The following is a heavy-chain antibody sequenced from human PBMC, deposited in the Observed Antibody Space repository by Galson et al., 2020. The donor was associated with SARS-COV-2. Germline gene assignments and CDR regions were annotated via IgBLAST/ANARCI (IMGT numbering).Heavy chain of an antibody. D-gene: IGHD6-19*01. CDR1: GGSISSYY. V-gene: IGHV4-59*01. CDR3: ARDRVAVAGRYFDY. J-gene: IGHJ4*02. CDR2: IYYSGST. Sequence: ETSETLSLTCTVSGGSISSYYWSWIRQPPGKGLEWIGYIYYSGSTNYNPSLKSRVTISVDTSKNQFSLKLSSVTAADTAVYYCARDRVAVAGRYFDYWGQGTLVTVSS.